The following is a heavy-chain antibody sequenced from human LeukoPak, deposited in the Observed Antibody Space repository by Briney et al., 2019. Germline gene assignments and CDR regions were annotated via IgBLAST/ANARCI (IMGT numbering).Heavy chain of an antibody. Sequence: ASVKVSCKASGYTFTSYGISWVRQAPGQGLEWMGWISAHNGNTNYAQKLQGRVTMTTDTSTSTAYMELRSLRSDDTAVYYCARVSGSSGWLYYYYYYMDVWGKGTTVTVSS. J-gene: IGHJ6*03. CDR2: ISAHNGNT. D-gene: IGHD6-19*01. CDR3: ARVSGSSGWLYYYYYYMDV. CDR1: GYTFTSYG. V-gene: IGHV1-18*01.